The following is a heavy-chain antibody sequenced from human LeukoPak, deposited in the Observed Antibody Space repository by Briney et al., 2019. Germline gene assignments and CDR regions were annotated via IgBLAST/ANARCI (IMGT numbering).Heavy chain of an antibody. CDR1: GGSVNRGSFY. D-gene: IGHD3-22*01. J-gene: IGHJ4*02. CDR2: IHHSGNT. Sequence: PSETLSLTCTVSGGSVNRGSFYWAWVRQPPGKGLEWIGGIHHSGNTYYNPSLKSRITISIDTSQNQFSLNLRSVTATDRAVYYCARHEGSYYDKSGYTFDRWGQGTLVIVSS. CDR3: ARHEGSYYDKSGYTFDR. V-gene: IGHV4-39*01.